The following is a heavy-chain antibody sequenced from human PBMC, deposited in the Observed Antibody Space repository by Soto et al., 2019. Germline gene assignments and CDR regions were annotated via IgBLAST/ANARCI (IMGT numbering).Heavy chain of an antibody. J-gene: IGHJ3*02. V-gene: IGHV1-18*04. CDR2: ISAYNGNT. Sequence: GAPVKASCKASGYTFTSYGISWARQAPGQGLEWMGWISAYNGNTNYAQKLQGRVTMTTDTSTSTAYMELRSLRSDDTAVYYCARDVGVGSGWFHDALDIWGQGTMVTVSS. D-gene: IGHD6-19*01. CDR3: ARDVGVGSGWFHDALDI. CDR1: GYTFTSYG.